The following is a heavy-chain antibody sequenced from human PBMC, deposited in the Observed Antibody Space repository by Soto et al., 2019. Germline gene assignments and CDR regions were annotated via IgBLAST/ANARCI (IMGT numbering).Heavy chain of an antibody. V-gene: IGHV1-18*01. J-gene: IGHJ5*02. CDR2: MSTYTGDT. Sequence: QVQLVQSGVEVKKPGASVKVSCKTFGYSFTVYGISWVRQAPGEGLEWMGWMSTYTGDTDCARKVRGRVTMTTDISTSTASMELRSLTADDTAVYYCARAAGGATGLDPWGQGTPVIVST. CDR1: GYSFTVYG. CDR3: ARAAGGATGLDP. D-gene: IGHD3-10*01.